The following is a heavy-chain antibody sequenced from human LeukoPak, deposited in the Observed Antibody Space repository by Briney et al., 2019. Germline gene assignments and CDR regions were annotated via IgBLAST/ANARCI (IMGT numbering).Heavy chain of an antibody. CDR3: GSEPDYVDGED. V-gene: IGHV3-74*01. CDR2: IKSDGSST. D-gene: IGHD4/OR15-4a*01. J-gene: IGHJ4*02. CDR1: GFTFSNNW. Sequence: GGSLRLSCAASGFTFSNNWMHWVRLTPEKGLVWVSRIKSDGSSTTYADSVKGRFTISRDNAKNTLYLQMNSLRAEDTAVYYCGSEPDYVDGEDWGQGTLVTVSS.